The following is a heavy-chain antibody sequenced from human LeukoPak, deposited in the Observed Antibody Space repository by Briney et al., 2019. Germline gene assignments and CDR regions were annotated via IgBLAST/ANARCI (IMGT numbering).Heavy chain of an antibody. CDR3: ARDWGSGLFDL. CDR1: GGSISSGGYY. CDR2: IYYSGST. Sequence: SETLSLTCTVSGGSISSGGYYWSWIRQHPGKGLEWIGYIYYSGSTYYNPSLKSRVTISVDTPKNQFSLKLSSVTAADTAVYYCARDWGSGLFDLWGRGTLVTVSS. J-gene: IGHJ2*01. V-gene: IGHV4-31*03. D-gene: IGHD3-16*01.